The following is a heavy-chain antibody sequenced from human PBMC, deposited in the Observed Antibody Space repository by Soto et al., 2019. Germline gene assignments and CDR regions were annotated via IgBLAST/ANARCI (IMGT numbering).Heavy chain of an antibody. CDR1: GGTFSSYA. J-gene: IGHJ4*02. Sequence: SVKVSCKASGGTFSSYAISWVRQAPGQGLEWMGGIVPIFRTANYAQKFQGRVTITADESARTSYMELRSLKSQDTAVYYCVRDSGAKLSSSWGQGTLVTASS. D-gene: IGHD6-13*01. V-gene: IGHV1-69*13. CDR3: VRDSGAKLSSS. CDR2: IVPIFRTA.